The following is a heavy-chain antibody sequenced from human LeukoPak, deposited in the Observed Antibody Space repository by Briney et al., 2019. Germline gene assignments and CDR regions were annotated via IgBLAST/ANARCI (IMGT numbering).Heavy chain of an antibody. Sequence: GESLKISCKGSGYSFTSYWIGWVRQMPGKGLEWMGIIYPGDSDTRYSPSFQGQVTISADKSISTAYLQWSSLKASDTAMYYCARRAYSSSWYREYYFDYWGQGTLVTVSS. CDR1: GYSFTSYW. J-gene: IGHJ4*02. V-gene: IGHV5-51*01. CDR2: IYPGDSDT. CDR3: ARRAYSSSWYREYYFDY. D-gene: IGHD6-13*01.